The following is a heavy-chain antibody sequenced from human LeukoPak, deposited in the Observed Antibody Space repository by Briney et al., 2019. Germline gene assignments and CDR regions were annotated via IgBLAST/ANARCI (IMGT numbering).Heavy chain of an antibody. Sequence: GGSLRLSCAASGFTFSSYWMSWVRQAPGKGLEWVANIKQDGSEKYYVDSVKGRFTISRDNAKNSLYLQMNSLRAEDTAVYYCARSPYSSSWYGAFDIWGQGTMVTVSS. J-gene: IGHJ3*02. CDR1: GFTFSSYW. V-gene: IGHV3-7*01. CDR2: IKQDGSEK. D-gene: IGHD6-13*01. CDR3: ARSPYSSSWYGAFDI.